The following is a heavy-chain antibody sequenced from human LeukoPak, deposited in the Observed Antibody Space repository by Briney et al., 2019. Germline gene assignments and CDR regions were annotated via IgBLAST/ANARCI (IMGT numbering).Heavy chain of an antibody. D-gene: IGHD6-13*01. CDR2: IDHSGRT. CDR3: ARKSIVTAGRKPYDF. CDR1: GGSFSGYY. Sequence: PSETLSLTCAVYGGSFSGYYWSWIRQPPGKGLEWFGEIDHSGRTNSNASLKSRVTISVDMFKNQFSLRLSSVTAADTAVYYCARKSIVTAGRKPYDFWDQGTLVTVSP. V-gene: IGHV4-34*01. J-gene: IGHJ4*02.